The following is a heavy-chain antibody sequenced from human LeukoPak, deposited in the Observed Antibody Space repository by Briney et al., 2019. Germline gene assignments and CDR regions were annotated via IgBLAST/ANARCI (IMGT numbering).Heavy chain of an antibody. Sequence: ASVKVSCKASGGTFSSYAISWVRQAPGQGLEWMGGIIPIFGTANYAQKFQGRVTITADESTSTAYMELSSLRSEDTAVYYCASLGYCSGGSCYSVYYYYGMDVWGQGTTVTVSS. D-gene: IGHD2-15*01. V-gene: IGHV1-69*13. CDR1: GGTFSSYA. CDR2: IIPIFGTA. J-gene: IGHJ6*02. CDR3: ASLGYCSGGSCYSVYYYYGMDV.